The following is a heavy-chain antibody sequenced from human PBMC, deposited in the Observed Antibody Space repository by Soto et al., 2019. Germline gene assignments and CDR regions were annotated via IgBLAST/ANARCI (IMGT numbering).Heavy chain of an antibody. CDR2: ISSNGGST. D-gene: IGHD3-22*01. Sequence: PGGSLRLSCAASGFTFSSYAMHWVRQAPGKGLEYVSAISSNGGSTYYADSVKGRFTISRDNSKNTLYLQMGSLRAEDMAVYYCARAGYYDSSGYYDYWGQGTLVTV. J-gene: IGHJ4*02. CDR3: ARAGYYDSSGYYDY. V-gene: IGHV3-64*02. CDR1: GFTFSSYA.